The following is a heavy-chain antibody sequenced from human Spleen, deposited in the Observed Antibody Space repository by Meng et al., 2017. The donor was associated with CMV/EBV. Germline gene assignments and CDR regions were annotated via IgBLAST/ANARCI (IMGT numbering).Heavy chain of an antibody. Sequence: ASVKVSCKTSGFPFIGYYIHWVRQAPGQGLEWMGWINPYSGGTNFAQKLQGRVTMTTDTSTSTAYMELRSLRSDDTAVYYCARETCSGGSCYPYYGMDVWGQGTTVTVSS. D-gene: IGHD2-15*01. V-gene: IGHV1-2*02. CDR3: ARETCSGGSCYPYYGMDV. CDR1: GFPFIGYY. CDR2: INPYSGGT. J-gene: IGHJ6*02.